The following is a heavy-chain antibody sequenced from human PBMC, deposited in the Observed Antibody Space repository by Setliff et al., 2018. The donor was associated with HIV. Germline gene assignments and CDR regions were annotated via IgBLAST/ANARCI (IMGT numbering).Heavy chain of an antibody. J-gene: IGHJ4*02. Sequence: SETLSLTCAVSGFPFTSGYYWGWIRQPPGKGLEWIGSGYHTGSTAYNPSLKSRVTISLDTSKNQFSLQLNSMTAADTAVYYCARYGNGYNSGDALVYWGQGTLVTVSS. D-gene: IGHD5-12*01. CDR3: ARYGNGYNSGDALVY. V-gene: IGHV4-38-2*01. CDR1: GFPFTSGYY. CDR2: GYHTGST.